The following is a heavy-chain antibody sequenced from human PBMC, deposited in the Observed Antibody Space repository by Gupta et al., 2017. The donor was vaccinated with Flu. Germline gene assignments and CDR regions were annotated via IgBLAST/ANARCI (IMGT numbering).Heavy chain of an antibody. J-gene: IGHJ6*04. V-gene: IGHV3-11*01. D-gene: IGHD3-10*01. CDR1: GFSFSDYY. Sequence: QVQLVDSGGGLVKPGGSLRLSCEASGFSFSDYYMNWIRQAPGKGLEWVSHISSSGATIYYADSVKGRFTISRDNAKKTLYLQMNSLRVEDTAVYYCARFIDSHGTGSFSWGDVWGKGTTVIVSS. CDR2: ISSSGATI. CDR3: ARFIDSHGTGSFSWGDV.